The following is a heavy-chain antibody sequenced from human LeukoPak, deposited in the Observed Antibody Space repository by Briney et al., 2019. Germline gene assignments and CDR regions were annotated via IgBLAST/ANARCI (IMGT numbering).Heavy chain of an antibody. CDR2: TNPSGGST. CDR3: ASGSCSSTSCSYYFDY. D-gene: IGHD2-2*01. CDR1: GYTFTSYY. J-gene: IGHJ4*02. V-gene: IGHV1-46*01. Sequence: ASVKVSCKASGYTFTSYYMHWVRQAPGQGLEWMGITNPSGGSTSYAQKFQGRVTMTRDTSTSTVYMELSSLRSEDTAVYYCASGSCSSTSCSYYFDYWGQGTLVTVSS.